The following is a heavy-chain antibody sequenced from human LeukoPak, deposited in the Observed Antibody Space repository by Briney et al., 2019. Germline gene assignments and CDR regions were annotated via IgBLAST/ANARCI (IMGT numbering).Heavy chain of an antibody. Sequence: ASVKVSCKASGYTFTSYDINWVRQATGQGLEWMGWMNPNSGNTGYAQKFQGRVTMTRNISISTAHMELSSLRSEDTAVYYCARGIGSTTVTTLEYYFDYWGQGTLVTVSS. D-gene: IGHD4-17*01. V-gene: IGHV1-8*01. CDR2: MNPNSGNT. CDR1: GYTFTSYD. CDR3: ARGIGSTTVTTLEYYFDY. J-gene: IGHJ4*02.